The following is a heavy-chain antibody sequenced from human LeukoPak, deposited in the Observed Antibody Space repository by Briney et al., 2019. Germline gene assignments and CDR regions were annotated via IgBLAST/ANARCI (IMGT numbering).Heavy chain of an antibody. J-gene: IGHJ4*02. D-gene: IGHD6-6*01. Sequence: GGSLRLSCAASGFTFSSYSMNWVRQAPGKGLEWVSYISSGSSTIYYADSVKGRFTISRDNAKNSLYLQMNSLRAEDTAVYYCARERGSYSSSYFDYWGQGTLVTVSS. V-gene: IGHV3-48*04. CDR3: ARERGSYSSSYFDY. CDR2: ISSGSSTI. CDR1: GFTFSSYS.